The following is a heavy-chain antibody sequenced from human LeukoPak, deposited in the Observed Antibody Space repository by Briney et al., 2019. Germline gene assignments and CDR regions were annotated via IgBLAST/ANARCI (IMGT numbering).Heavy chain of an antibody. D-gene: IGHD4-17*01. CDR3: AREATVTTHKSYWYFDL. CDR2: TSSDLNVK. CDR1: GFTFRNYV. V-gene: IGHV3-30-3*01. Sequence: PGGSLRLSCAASGFTFRNYVIHWVRQAPGKGLEWVAVTSSDLNVKLYADSVKGRFTISRDNSRSTLYLQMNSLRAEDTAVYYCAREATVTTHKSYWYFDLWGRGTLVTVSS. J-gene: IGHJ2*01.